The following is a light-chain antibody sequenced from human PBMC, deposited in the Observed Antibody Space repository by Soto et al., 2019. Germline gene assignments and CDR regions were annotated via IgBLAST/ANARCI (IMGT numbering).Light chain of an antibody. Sequence: DIQMTQSPSSLSASIGDRVTITCRASQSIGNHLNWYQQKPGKAPKFLIYAASNLQSGVPSRFSGSVPGTDFTLTVNSLQPEDFATYYCQQSSSSPITFGQGTRLEIK. CDR1: QSIGNH. V-gene: IGKV1-39*01. CDR2: AAS. CDR3: QQSSSSPIT. J-gene: IGKJ5*01.